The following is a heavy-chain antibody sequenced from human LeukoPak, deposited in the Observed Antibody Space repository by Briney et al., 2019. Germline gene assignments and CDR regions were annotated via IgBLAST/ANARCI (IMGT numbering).Heavy chain of an antibody. J-gene: IGHJ3*02. CDR2: ISSSSSYI. Sequence: GGSLRLSCAASGFTFSSYSMNWVRQAPGKGLEWVSSISSSSSYIYYADSVKGRFTISRDNAKNSLYLQMNSLRAEDRAVYYCARGEQQLVSAFDIWGQGTMVTVSS. CDR1: GFTFSSYS. CDR3: ARGEQQLVSAFDI. V-gene: IGHV3-21*01. D-gene: IGHD6-13*01.